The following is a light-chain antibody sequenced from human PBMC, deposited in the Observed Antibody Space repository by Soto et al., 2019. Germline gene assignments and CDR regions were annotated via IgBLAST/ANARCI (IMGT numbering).Light chain of an antibody. CDR1: QSVNSN. CDR2: GIS. CDR3: QQYSKWPIT. J-gene: IGKJ5*01. V-gene: IGKV3-15*01. Sequence: EIVLTQSPATLSLSPGESATLSCRASQSVNSNYLAWYQQHPGQPPRLPIYGISTRATGIPARFSGSGSGTEFSLTISSLQSEDFAVYYCQQYSKWPITFGQGTRLEIK.